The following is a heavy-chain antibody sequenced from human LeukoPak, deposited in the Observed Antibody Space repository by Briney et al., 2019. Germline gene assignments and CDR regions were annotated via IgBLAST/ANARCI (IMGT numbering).Heavy chain of an antibody. V-gene: IGHV3-74*01. CDR3: ARDIYYYYYYMDV. Sequence: GGSLRLSCAASGFTFSSYWMHWVRHAPGKGLVWVSRINSDGSSTSSADSVKGRFTISRDNAKSTLYLQMNSLRAEDTAVYYCARDIYYYYYYMDVWGKGTTVTVSS. CDR2: INSDGSST. CDR1: GFTFSSYW. J-gene: IGHJ6*03.